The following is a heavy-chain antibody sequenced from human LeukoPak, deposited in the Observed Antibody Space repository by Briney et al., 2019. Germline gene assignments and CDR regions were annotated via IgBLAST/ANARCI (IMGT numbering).Heavy chain of an antibody. Sequence: WETLSLTCAVYGGSFSGYYWSWIRQPPGKGLEWIGEINHIGGTNYNPSLKSRVTISADTSKNQFSLRLTSVTAADTAVYYCARWGRYDSDYWGQGTLVTVSS. CDR3: ARWGRYDSDY. CDR1: GGSFSGYY. CDR2: INHIGGT. J-gene: IGHJ4*02. V-gene: IGHV4-34*01. D-gene: IGHD5-12*01.